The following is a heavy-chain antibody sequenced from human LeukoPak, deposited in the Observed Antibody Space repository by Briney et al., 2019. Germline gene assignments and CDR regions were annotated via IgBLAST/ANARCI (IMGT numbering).Heavy chain of an antibody. D-gene: IGHD3-22*01. J-gene: IGHJ4*02. CDR2: ISSSSSYI. Sequence: GGSLRLSCAASGFTFSSSWMHWVRQVPGKGLVWVSSISSSSSYIYYADSVKGRFTISRDNAKNSLYLQMNSLRAEDTAVYYCASGIDYYDSSGYSNDYWGQGTLVTVSS. CDR1: GFTFSSSW. V-gene: IGHV3-21*01. CDR3: ASGIDYYDSSGYSNDY.